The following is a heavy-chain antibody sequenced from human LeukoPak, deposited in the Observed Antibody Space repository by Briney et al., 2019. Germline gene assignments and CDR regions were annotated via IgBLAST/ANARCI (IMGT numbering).Heavy chain of an antibody. V-gene: IGHV4-61*05. Sequence: KASETLSLTCIVSGGSISSSSYYWGWIRQPPGKGLEWIGYIYYSGTTNYNPSLKSRVSMSVDTSKNQFSLKLISVTAADTAVYYCARGRGGYILLWGQGTLVTVSS. CDR1: GGSISSSSYY. D-gene: IGHD5-24*01. J-gene: IGHJ4*02. CDR3: ARGRGGYILL. CDR2: IYYSGTT.